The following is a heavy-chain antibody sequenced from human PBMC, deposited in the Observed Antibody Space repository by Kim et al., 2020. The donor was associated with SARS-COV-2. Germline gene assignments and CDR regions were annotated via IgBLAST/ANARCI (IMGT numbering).Heavy chain of an antibody. V-gene: IGHV1-24*01. CDR3: ATVNPIVGATTSDY. D-gene: IGHD1-26*01. CDR2: FDPEDGET. J-gene: IGHJ4*02. CDR1: GYTLTELS. Sequence: ASVKVSCKVSGYTLTELSMHWVRQAPGKGLEWMGGFDPEDGETIYAQKFQGRVTMTEDTSTDTAYMELSSLRSEDTAVYYCATVNPIVGATTSDYWGQGTLVTVSS.